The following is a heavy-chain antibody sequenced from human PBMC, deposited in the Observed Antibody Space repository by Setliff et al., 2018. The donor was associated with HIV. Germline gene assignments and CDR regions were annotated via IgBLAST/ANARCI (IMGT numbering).Heavy chain of an antibody. J-gene: IGHJ4*02. Sequence: ASVKVSCKASGYSFTGHYIHWVRQAPGQGLEWLGRIDPNSGGTKYAQKFQGRVTMTRDTSITTAYMELSRLRSDDTAVYFCARDSHCSGPSCYSGGQFFDYWGQGTLVTVSS. V-gene: IGHV1-2*06. D-gene: IGHD2-15*01. CDR2: IDPNSGGT. CDR3: ARDSHCSGPSCYSGGQFFDY. CDR1: GYSFTGHY.